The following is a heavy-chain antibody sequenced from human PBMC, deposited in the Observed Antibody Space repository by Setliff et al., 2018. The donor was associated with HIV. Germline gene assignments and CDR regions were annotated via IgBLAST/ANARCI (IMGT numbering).Heavy chain of an antibody. CDR1: GVSLQGYY. CDR2: IYYVGWS. V-gene: IGHV4-4*07. J-gene: IGHJ5*02. CDR3: VRSIHGGGSEPFDT. D-gene: IGHD3-10*01. Sequence: SETLSLTCSVSGVSLQGYYWSWIRQPAGKGLQWIGRIYYVGWSKYNPSLEDRVTMSVDTSNNQFSLSLTSVTAADTAVYYCVRSIHGGGSEPFDTWGQGILVTVSS.